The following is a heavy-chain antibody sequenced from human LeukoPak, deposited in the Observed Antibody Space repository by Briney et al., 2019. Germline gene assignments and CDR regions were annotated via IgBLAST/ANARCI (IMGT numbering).Heavy chain of an antibody. Sequence: SDTLSLPCSVSGGSLSTYYWNWIRQPPGKGLEWIGNIDYSGSTNYNPSLKSRVIISVDWSKNEFSLKLTSVTAADTAVYFCARDGGYYYGDAFDSWGQGTTVTVSS. J-gene: IGHJ3*02. CDR1: GGSLSTYY. CDR3: ARDGGYYYGDAFDS. CDR2: IDYSGST. D-gene: IGHD3-22*01. V-gene: IGHV4-59*01.